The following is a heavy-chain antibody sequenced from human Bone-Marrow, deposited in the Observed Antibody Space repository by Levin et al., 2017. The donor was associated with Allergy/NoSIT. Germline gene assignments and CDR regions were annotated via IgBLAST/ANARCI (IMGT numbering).Heavy chain of an antibody. D-gene: IGHD2-2*01. V-gene: IGHV1-69*04. CDR2: VIPILDVS. Sequence: KISCKASGGTFSSFSINWVRQAPGQGLEWLGRVIPILDVSQYAQKFQGRVTITADTSANTSYMELNSLTSDDTAVYYCSRDGAENQLLSPADCWGQGTLVTVSS. J-gene: IGHJ4*02. CDR1: GGTFSSFS. CDR3: SRDGAENQLLSPADC.